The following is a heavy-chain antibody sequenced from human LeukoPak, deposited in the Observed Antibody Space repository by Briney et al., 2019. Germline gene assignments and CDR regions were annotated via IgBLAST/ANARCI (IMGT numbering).Heavy chain of an antibody. CDR3: ATGLSGDGYNSQLDY. D-gene: IGHD5-24*01. Sequence: GGSLRLSCAASGFTFSSYAMHWVRQAPGKGLEWVAVISYDGSNKYYADSVEGRFTISRDNSKNTLYLQMNSLRAEDTAVYYCATGLSGDGYNSQLDYWGQGTLVTVSS. CDR2: ISYDGSNK. V-gene: IGHV3-30*04. J-gene: IGHJ4*02. CDR1: GFTFSSYA.